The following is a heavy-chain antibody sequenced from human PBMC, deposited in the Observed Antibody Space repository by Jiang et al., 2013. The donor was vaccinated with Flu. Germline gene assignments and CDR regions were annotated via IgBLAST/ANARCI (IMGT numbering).Heavy chain of an antibody. D-gene: IGHD3-10*01. CDR2: INTDGSTT. J-gene: IGHJ2*01. V-gene: IGHV3-74*01. CDR3: ARVQVGGWYFDL. CDR1: GFTFSSYW. Sequence: VESGGGLVQPGGSLRLSCAASGFTFSSYWMHWVRQAPGKGLVWVSRINTDGSTTSYADSVKGRFTISRDNAKNTLYLQMNSLRAEDTAVYYCARVQVGGWYFDLWGRGTLVTVSS.